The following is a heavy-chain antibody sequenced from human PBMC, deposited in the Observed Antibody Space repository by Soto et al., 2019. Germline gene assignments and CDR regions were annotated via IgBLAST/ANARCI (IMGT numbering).Heavy chain of an antibody. CDR1: GGTFSSYT. J-gene: IGHJ4*02. CDR3: ARVGDGYNAPLDY. Sequence: SVKVSCKASGGTFSSYTISWVRQAPGQGLEWMGRIIPILGIANYAQKFQGRVTMTRDKSTSTVYMELSSLRSEDTAVYYCARVGDGYNAPLDYWGQGTLVTVSS. CDR2: IIPILGIA. D-gene: IGHD5-12*01. V-gene: IGHV1-69*02.